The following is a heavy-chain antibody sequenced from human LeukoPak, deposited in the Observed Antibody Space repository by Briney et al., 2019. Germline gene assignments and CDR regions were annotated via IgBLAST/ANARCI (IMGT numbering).Heavy chain of an antibody. CDR2: INTNTGNP. J-gene: IGHJ4*02. Sequence: ASVKVSCKASGYTFASYAMNWVRQAPGQGLEWMGWINTNTGNPTYAQGFTGRFVFSLDTSVSTAYLQISSLKAEDTAVYYCARGGRWLQYFLRDYWGQGTLVPSPQ. CDR1: GYTFASYA. CDR3: ARGGRWLQYFLRDY. V-gene: IGHV7-4-1*02. D-gene: IGHD5-24*01.